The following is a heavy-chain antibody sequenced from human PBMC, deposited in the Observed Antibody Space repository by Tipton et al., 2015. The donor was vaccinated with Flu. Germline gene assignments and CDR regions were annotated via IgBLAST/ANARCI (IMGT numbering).Heavy chain of an antibody. CDR2: ISSSGSTI. J-gene: IGHJ6*02. Sequence: VQLVQSGGGLVQPGGSLRLSCAASGFTFSGYEMNWVRQAPGKGLEWVSYISSSGSTIYYADSVKGRFTISRDNAKNSLYLQMNSLRAEDTAVYYCARDREPCSGGSCSPHYGMDVWGQGTTVTVSS. CDR3: ARDREPCSGGSCSPHYGMDV. D-gene: IGHD2-15*01. V-gene: IGHV3-48*03. CDR1: GFTFSGYE.